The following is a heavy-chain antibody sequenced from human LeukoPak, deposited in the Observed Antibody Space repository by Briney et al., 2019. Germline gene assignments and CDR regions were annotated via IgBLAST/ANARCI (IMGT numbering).Heavy chain of an antibody. V-gene: IGHV3-66*01. J-gene: IGHJ4*02. CDR3: ARESSGYYLSY. CDR2: IYNDGRT. D-gene: IGHD3-22*01. Sequence: GGSLRLSCAASGFTVTSNYMSWVRQAPGKGLEWVSVIYNDGRTYYADSVKGRFTISRDNSKNTLHLQMNSLRAEDTAVYYCARESSGYYLSYWGQGTLVTVSP. CDR1: GFTVTSNY.